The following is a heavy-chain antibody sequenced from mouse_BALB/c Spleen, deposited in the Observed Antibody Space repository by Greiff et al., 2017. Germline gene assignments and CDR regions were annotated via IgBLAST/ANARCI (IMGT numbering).Heavy chain of an antibody. D-gene: IGHD1-1*01. J-gene: IGHJ4*01. CDR2: IWGDGST. V-gene: IGHV2-6-7*01. CDR1: GFSLTGYG. Sequence: VQGVESGPGLVAPSQSLSITCTVSGFSLTGYGVNWVRQPPGKGLEWLGMIWGDGSTDYNSALKSRLSISKDNSKSQVFLKMNSLQTDDTARYYCARDYDGSSYAMDYWGQGTSVTVSS. CDR3: ARDYDGSSYAMDY.